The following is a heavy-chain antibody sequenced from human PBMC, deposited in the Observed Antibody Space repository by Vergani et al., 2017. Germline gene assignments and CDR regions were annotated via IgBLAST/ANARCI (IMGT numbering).Heavy chain of an antibody. CDR3: ATNSGCTPGCQIGYFRE. J-gene: IGHJ1*01. CDR1: GLTSSYYG. D-gene: IGHD1-1*01. V-gene: IGHV3-30*03. CDR2: ISYDGTQK. Sequence: QVHLVESGGGVVQPGRSLRLSCVVSGLTSSYYGMHWVRQAPGKGLEWVAVISYDGTQKYYADSVKGRFTISRDNSKSTLYLQMNSLRTEDTAVYYCATNSGCTPGCQIGYFREWGQGTLVTVSS.